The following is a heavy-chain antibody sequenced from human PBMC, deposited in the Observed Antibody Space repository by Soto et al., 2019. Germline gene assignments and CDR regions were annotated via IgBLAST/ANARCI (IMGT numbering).Heavy chain of an antibody. J-gene: IGHJ6*02. V-gene: IGHV3-7*03. CDR2: IDQDGSEA. Sequence: EVQLVESGGDLVQPGGSLRLSCAASGFTFSLYCITWVRQPPGKGLEWVASIDQDGSEAHYVDSVKGRFTISRDNAKSSLYLQMDSLRAEYTAMYFCARDRDGDYGNYDYYYGMDVWGQGTKVTVSS. CDR1: GFTFSLYC. D-gene: IGHD4-17*01. CDR3: ARDRDGDYGNYDYYYGMDV.